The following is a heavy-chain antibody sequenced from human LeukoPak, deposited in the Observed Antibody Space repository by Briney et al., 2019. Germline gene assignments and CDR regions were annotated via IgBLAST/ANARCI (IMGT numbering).Heavy chain of an antibody. J-gene: IGHJ4*02. D-gene: IGHD6-19*01. V-gene: IGHV3-11*01. CDR2: ISSSGSTI. CDR3: ARDPQSSGWSPFDY. Sequence: GGSLRLSCAASGFTFSDYYMSWIRQAPGKGLEWVSYISSSGSTIYYADSVKGRFTISRDNAKNLLYLQMNSLRAEDTAVYYCARDPQSSGWSPFDYWGQGTLVTVSS. CDR1: GFTFSDYY.